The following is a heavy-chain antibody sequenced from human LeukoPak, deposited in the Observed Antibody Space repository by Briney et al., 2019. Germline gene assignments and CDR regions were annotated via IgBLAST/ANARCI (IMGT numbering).Heavy chain of an antibody. CDR2: ISAYDANT. Sequence: ASVKVSCKASGYTFTNYGISWVRQAPGQGLEWMGWISAYDANTNYAQKLQGRVTMTTDTSTSTAYMELRSLRSEDTAVYYCARSPAGVPAYYYGSGSYSPLDYWGQGTLVTVSS. CDR1: GYTFTNYG. CDR3: ARSPAGVPAYYYGSGSYSPLDY. J-gene: IGHJ4*02. V-gene: IGHV1-18*01. D-gene: IGHD3-10*01.